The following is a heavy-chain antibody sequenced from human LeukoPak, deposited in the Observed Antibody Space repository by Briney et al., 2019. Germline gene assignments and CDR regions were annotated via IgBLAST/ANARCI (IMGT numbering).Heavy chain of an antibody. CDR2: IYPGDSDT. Sequence: GESLKISCKGSGYSFTSYWIGWVRQMPGKGLEGMGIIYPGDSDTRYSPSFQGQVTISADKSISTAYLQWSSLKASDTAMYYCARPPGGRGSGWNSDAFDIWGQGTMVTVSS. V-gene: IGHV5-51*01. CDR3: ARPPGGRGSGWNSDAFDI. J-gene: IGHJ3*02. D-gene: IGHD6-19*01. CDR1: GYSFTSYW.